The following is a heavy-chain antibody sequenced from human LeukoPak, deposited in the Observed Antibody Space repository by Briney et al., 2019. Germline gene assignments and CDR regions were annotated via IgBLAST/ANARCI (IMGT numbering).Heavy chain of an antibody. V-gene: IGHV3-7*01. D-gene: IGHD2-2*01. CDR2: IKQDGSEK. J-gene: IGHJ3*02. Sequence: GGSLRLSCAASGFTFSSYWMSWVRQAPGKGLEWVANIKQDGSEKYYVDSVKGRFTISRDNAKNSLYLQMNSLRAEDTAVYYCARVDCSSTSCYYSQGDAFDIWGQGTMVTVSS. CDR1: GFTFSSYW. CDR3: ARVDCSSTSCYYSQGDAFDI.